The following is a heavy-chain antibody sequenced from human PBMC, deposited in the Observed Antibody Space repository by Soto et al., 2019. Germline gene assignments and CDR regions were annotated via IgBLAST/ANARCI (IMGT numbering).Heavy chain of an antibody. V-gene: IGHV4-39*01. CDR2: IYYSGST. D-gene: IGHD6-25*01. J-gene: IGHJ5*02. Sequence: LSLTCTVSGGSISSSSYYWGWIRQPPGKGLEWIGSIYYSGSTYYNPSLKSRVTISVDTSKSQFSLKVSSVTAADTAVYYCERQSGGFDPWGQGTLVTVSS. CDR3: ERQSGGFDP. CDR1: GGSISSSSYY.